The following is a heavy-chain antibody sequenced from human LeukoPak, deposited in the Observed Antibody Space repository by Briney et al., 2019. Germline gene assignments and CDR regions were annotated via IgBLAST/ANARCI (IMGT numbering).Heavy chain of an antibody. D-gene: IGHD5-24*01. CDR1: GGSISNYY. Sequence: SETLSLTCPVSGGSISNYYYWTWIRQPPGKGLEWIGYVYYTGSTNFNPSLKSRVTMSLDPSRNQFSLKLTSLTASDTAVYYCARGAMATTPFFDYWGQGTLVTVSS. V-gene: IGHV4-59*01. J-gene: IGHJ4*02. CDR2: VYYTGST. CDR3: ARGAMATTPFFDY.